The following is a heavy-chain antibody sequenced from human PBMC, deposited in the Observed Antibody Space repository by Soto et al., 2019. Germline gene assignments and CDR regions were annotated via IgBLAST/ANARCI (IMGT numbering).Heavy chain of an antibody. CDR2: IYRSGDT. V-gene: IGHV3-66*01. Sequence: DVQLVESGGDLVQPGGSLRLSCAASGFTVSDNYMNWVRQAPGKGLEWVSTIYRSGDTIYADSVKGRFTISRDNANNTLYLQMNSLRAVDTAVYYCTRKHSMDVWGQGTTITVSS. J-gene: IGHJ6*02. CDR1: GFTVSDNY. CDR3: TRKHSMDV.